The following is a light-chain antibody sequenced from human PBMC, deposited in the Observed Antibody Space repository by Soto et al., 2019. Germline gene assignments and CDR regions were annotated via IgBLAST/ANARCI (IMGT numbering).Light chain of an antibody. CDR1: QSVSRSY. Sequence: EVVLAQSPGTLSLSPGERATLSCRASQSVSRSYLAWYQQKLGQAPWLLIYGASFRATGIPDRFSGSGSGTDFTLTINRLEPEDFAVYYCQQYGSSPLTFGQGTTVEIK. CDR3: QQYGSSPLT. CDR2: GAS. J-gene: IGKJ1*01. V-gene: IGKV3-20*01.